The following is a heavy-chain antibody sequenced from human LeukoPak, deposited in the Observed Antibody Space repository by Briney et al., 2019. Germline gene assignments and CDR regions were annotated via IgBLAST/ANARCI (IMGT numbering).Heavy chain of an antibody. V-gene: IGHV3-21*04. CDR3: AKAASGGSWYYYDSSGFSAFDY. J-gene: IGHJ4*02. Sequence: TGGSLRLSCAASGFTFSSYSMNWVRQAPGQGLEWVSSINSASDFIYYADSVKGRFTISRDNSKNTLYLQMNSLRAEDTAVYYCAKAASGGSWYYYDSSGFSAFDYWGQGTLVTVSS. CDR2: INSASDFI. D-gene: IGHD3-22*01. CDR1: GFTFSSYS.